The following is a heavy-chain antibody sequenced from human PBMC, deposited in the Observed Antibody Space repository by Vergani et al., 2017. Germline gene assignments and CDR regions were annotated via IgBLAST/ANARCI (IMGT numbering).Heavy chain of an antibody. J-gene: IGHJ4*02. D-gene: IGHD5-18*01. V-gene: IGHV3-64*01. CDR3: AKDSADTFDY. CDR1: GFTFSSYA. CDR2: ISSNGGST. Sequence: EVQLVESGGGLVQPGGSLRLSCAASGFTFSSYAMHWVRQAPGKGLEYVSAISSNGGSTYYANSVKGRFTISRDNSKNTLYLQMNSLRAEDTAVYYCAKDSADTFDYWGQGTLVTVSS.